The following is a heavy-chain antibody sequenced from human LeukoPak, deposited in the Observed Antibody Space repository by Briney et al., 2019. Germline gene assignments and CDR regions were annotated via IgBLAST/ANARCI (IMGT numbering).Heavy chain of an antibody. CDR2: ISGSGSST. Sequence: PGGSLRLSCAASGFTFSSYAMSWVRQAPGKGLEWVSAISGSGSSTYYADSVKGRFTISRDNSKNTLYLQMNSLRAEDTAVYYCAKDFSGYDTCDYWGPGTLVTVSS. V-gene: IGHV3-23*01. CDR3: AKDFSGYDTCDY. J-gene: IGHJ4*02. D-gene: IGHD5-12*01. CDR1: GFTFSSYA.